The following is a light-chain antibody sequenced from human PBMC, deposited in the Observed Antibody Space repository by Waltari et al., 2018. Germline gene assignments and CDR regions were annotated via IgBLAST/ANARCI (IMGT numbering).Light chain of an antibody. CDR3: SSYGASMTLL. CDR1: NSDIGPFNL. J-gene: IGLJ3*02. CDR2: EVK. Sequence: QSALTQPASVPGSPGQSITISCTGSNSDIGPFNLVSWYEQHPGKAPKLIIYEVKNRPSGVSDRFSGSKSDNTASLTISGLQHEDEATYFCSSYGASMTLLFGGGTRVTVL. V-gene: IGLV2-14*02.